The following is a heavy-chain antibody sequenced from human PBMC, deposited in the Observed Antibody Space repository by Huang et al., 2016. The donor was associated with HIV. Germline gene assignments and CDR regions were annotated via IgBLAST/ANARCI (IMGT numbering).Heavy chain of an antibody. V-gene: IGHV1-69*12. D-gene: IGHD3-22*01. Sequence: QVQLVQSGAEVKKPGSSVKVSFKASGGTFPTYTITWVRQAPGQGLEWMGGSIPILGTPNDEQKFQGRVTMTADECTSTAYMELSSLRSEDTAVYYCAREYYYDNSGYYFDYWGQGTLVTVSS. CDR1: GGTFPTYT. J-gene: IGHJ4*02. CDR2: SIPILGTP. CDR3: AREYYYDNSGYYFDY.